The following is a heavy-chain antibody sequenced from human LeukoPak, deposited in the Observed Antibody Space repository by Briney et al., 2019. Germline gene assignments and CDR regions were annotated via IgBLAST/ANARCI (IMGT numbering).Heavy chain of an antibody. CDR3: ARARVIPASFDD. CDR1: GGSITFGSYY. CDR2: IYTSGRT. Sequence: PSQTLSLTCTVSGGSITFGSYYWTWIRQPAGNGLEWVGRIYTSGRTFYNPSLKSRVTISMDTSMNQFSLRLNSVTAADTAVYYCARARVIPASFDDWGQGTLVTVPS. J-gene: IGHJ4*02. V-gene: IGHV4-61*02.